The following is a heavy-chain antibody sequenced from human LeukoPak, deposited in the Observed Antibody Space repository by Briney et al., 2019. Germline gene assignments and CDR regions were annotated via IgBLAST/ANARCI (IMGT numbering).Heavy chain of an antibody. D-gene: IGHD1-7*01. CDR3: GREHQPQRELLGY. V-gene: IGHV3-30-3*01. CDR1: GFTFSSYA. Sequence: GGSLRLSCAASGFTFSSYAMHWVRQAPGKGLEWVAVISYDGSNKYYADSVKGRFTISRDNSKNTLYLQMNRLRAEDTAVYYCGREHQPQRELLGYWGQGTLVTVSS. J-gene: IGHJ4*01. CDR2: ISYDGSNK.